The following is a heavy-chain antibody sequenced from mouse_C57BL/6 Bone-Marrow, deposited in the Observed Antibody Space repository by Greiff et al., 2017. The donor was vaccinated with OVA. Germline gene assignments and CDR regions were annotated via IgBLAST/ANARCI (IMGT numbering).Heavy chain of an antibody. CDR3: ARDSGRSFAY. D-gene: IGHD1-1*01. V-gene: IGHV3-6*01. J-gene: IGHJ3*01. CDR1: GYSITSGYY. CDR2: ISYDGSN. Sequence: DVKLQESGPGLVKPSQSLSLTCSVTGYSITSGYYWNWIRQFPGNKLEWMGYISYDGSNNYNPSLKNRISITRDTSKNQFFLKLNSVTTEDTATYYCARDSGRSFAYWGQGTLVTVSA.